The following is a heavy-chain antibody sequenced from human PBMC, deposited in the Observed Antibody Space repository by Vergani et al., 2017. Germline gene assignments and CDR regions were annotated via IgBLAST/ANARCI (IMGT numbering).Heavy chain of an antibody. V-gene: IGHV1-69*18. CDR3: ARDARGYYDSSGYYYNI. J-gene: IGHJ3*02. D-gene: IGHD3-22*01. CDR1: GGTFSSYA. Sequence: QVQLVQSGAEVKKPGSSVKVSCKASGGTFSSYAISWVRQAPGQGLEWMGRIIPIFGTANYAQKFQGRVTITADESTSTAYMELSSLRSEDTAVYYCARDARGYYDSSGYYYNIWGQGTMVTVSS. CDR2: IIPIFGTA.